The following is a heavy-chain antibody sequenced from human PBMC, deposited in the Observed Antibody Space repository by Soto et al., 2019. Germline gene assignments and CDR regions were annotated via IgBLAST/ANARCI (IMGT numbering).Heavy chain of an antibody. D-gene: IGHD3-22*01. CDR3: TTERDYYDSSGSWYYGMDV. V-gene: IGHV3-15*07. CDR1: GFTFSNAW. CDR2: IKSKTDGGTT. J-gene: IGHJ6*02. Sequence: GESLKISCAASGFTFSNAWMNWVRQAPGNGLEWVGRIKSKTDGGTTDYAAPVKGRFTISRDDSKNTLYLQMNSLKTEDTAVYYCTTERDYYDSSGSWYYGMDVWGQGTTVTVSS.